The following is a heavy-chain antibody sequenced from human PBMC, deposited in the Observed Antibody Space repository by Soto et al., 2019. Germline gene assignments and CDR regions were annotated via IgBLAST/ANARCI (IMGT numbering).Heavy chain of an antibody. D-gene: IGHD6-13*01. V-gene: IGHV3-64D*06. Sequence: EVQLVESGGGLVQPGGSLRLSCSASGFTFSSYAMHWVRQAPGKGLEYVSAISSNGGSTYYADSVKGRFTISRDNSKNTLYLQMSSLRAEDTAVYYCVKAVPSSSLNQNWFDPWGQGTLVTVSS. CDR3: VKAVPSSSLNQNWFDP. CDR1: GFTFSSYA. J-gene: IGHJ5*02. CDR2: ISSNGGST.